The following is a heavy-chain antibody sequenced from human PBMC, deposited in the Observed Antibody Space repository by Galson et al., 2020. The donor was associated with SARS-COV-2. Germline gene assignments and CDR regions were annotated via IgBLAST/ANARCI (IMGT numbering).Heavy chain of an antibody. Sequence: GGSLRLSCAASGFTFNNYAMSWVRQAPGKGLEWVSSISGWAVDTYYADSVKGRFTISRDNSKNTLFLQMNSLRAEDTATYYCAHYSSSWYGVGITSWGQGTLVTVSS. CDR2: ISGWAVDT. CDR1: GFTFNNYA. CDR3: AHYSSSWYGVGITS. J-gene: IGHJ5*02. V-gene: IGHV3-23*01. D-gene: IGHD6-13*01.